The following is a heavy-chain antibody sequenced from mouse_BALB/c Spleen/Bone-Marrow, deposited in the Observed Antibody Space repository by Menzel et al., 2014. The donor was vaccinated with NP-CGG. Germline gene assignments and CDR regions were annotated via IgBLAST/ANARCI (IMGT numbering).Heavy chain of an antibody. CDR2: INPSNGGT. D-gene: IGHD2-3*01. V-gene: IGHV1S81*02. CDR1: GYTFNSYY. J-gene: IGHJ1*01. Sequence: QVKLQQSGAELMKPGASVKLSCKASGYTFNSYYMYWVKQRPEQGLEWIGEINPSNGGTNFNEKFKSKATLTVDKSSSTAYMQLSSLTSEDSAVYYCTRSDGYYVPHWYFDVWGAGTTVTVSS. CDR3: TRSDGYYVPHWYFDV.